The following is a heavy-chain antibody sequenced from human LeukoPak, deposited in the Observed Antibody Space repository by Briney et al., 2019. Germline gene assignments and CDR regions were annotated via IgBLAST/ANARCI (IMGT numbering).Heavy chain of an antibody. CDR3: ARLTGSSSWYYFDY. CDR2: IYYSGST. V-gene: IGHV4-39*07. J-gene: IGHJ4*02. D-gene: IGHD6-13*01. Sequence: PSETLTLTCAVYGGSYSTYYWGWVRQPPGKGLEWIGSIYYSGSTYYNPSLKSRVTTSVDTSKNQFSLKLSSVTAADTAVYYCARLTGSSSWYYFDYWGQGTLVTVSS. CDR1: GGSYSTYY.